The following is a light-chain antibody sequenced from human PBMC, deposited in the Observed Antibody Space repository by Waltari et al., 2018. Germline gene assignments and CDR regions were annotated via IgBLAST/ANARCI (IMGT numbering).Light chain of an antibody. CDR3: AAWDDSLNGHVV. V-gene: IGLV1-44*01. CDR2: NNN. CDR1: YSNIGSNA. Sequence: QSVPTQPPSASGTPGQRVTISCSGSYSNIGSNAINWYQHLPGTDPKLLIYNNNQRPSGVPARFSGSKSGTSASLAISGLQSEDEADYYCAAWDDSLNGHVVFGGGTKLTVL. J-gene: IGLJ2*01.